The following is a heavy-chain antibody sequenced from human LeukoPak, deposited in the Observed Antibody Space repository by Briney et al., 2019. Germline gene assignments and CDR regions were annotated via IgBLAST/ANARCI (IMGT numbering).Heavy chain of an antibody. CDR2: INPTGGST. D-gene: IGHD6-6*01. J-gene: IGHJ4*02. CDR3: ARTAARRFDY. V-gene: IGHV1-46*01. Sequence: ASVKVSCKASGYTFPSYFMHWVRQAPGQGLEWMGIINPTGGSTTYAQKFQGRVTMTRDTSTSTVYMELSSLRSDDTAVYYCARTAARRFDYWGQGTLVTVSA. CDR1: GYTFPSYF.